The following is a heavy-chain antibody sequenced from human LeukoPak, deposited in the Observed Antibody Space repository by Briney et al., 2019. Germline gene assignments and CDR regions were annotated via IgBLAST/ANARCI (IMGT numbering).Heavy chain of an antibody. J-gene: IGHJ3*01. CDR3: ARARTDKPPINYHPMFLL. Sequence: GGSLRLSCAASGFTFSSHWMHWVRQPPGKGLVWVSRINPAGSDTRYADFVKGRFTISRDNAKNTLYLQMTGLRGEDTAVYYCARARTDKPPINYHPMFLLWGQRTMLTVSS. V-gene: IGHV3-74*01. CDR1: GFTFSSHW. CDR2: INPAGSDT. D-gene: IGHD5-12*01.